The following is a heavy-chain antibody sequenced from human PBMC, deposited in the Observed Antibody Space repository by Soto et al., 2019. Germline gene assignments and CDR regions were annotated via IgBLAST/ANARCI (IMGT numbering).Heavy chain of an antibody. Sequence: GASVKVSCKASGYTFTGYYMHWVRQAPGQGLEWMGWINPNSGGTNYAQKFQGWVTMTRGTSISTAYMELSRLRSDDTAVYYCARAPLYSSSSRAYGMDVWGQGTTVTVS. CDR1: GYTFTGYY. V-gene: IGHV1-2*04. D-gene: IGHD6-6*01. CDR2: INPNSGGT. J-gene: IGHJ6*02. CDR3: ARAPLYSSSSRAYGMDV.